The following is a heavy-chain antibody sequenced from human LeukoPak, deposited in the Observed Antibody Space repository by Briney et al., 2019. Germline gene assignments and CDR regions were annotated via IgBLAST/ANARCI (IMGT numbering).Heavy chain of an antibody. D-gene: IGHD3-10*01. Sequence: SETLSLTCTVSGGSISSYYWSWIRQPAGKGLEWIGRIYTSGSTNYNPSLKSRVTMSVGTSKNQFSLKLSSVTAADTAVYYCAGLLLWFGENWFDPWGQGTLVTVSS. CDR1: GGSISSYY. CDR3: AGLLLWFGENWFDP. V-gene: IGHV4-4*07. CDR2: IYTSGST. J-gene: IGHJ5*02.